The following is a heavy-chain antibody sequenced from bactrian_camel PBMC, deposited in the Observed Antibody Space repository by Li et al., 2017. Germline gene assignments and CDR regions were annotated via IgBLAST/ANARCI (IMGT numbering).Heavy chain of an antibody. J-gene: IGHJ4*01. CDR1: YIATTYC. CDR3: AAESRQWHTCWGAYTYND. D-gene: IGHD5*01. V-gene: IGHV3S53*01. CDR2: LDTDGTT. Sequence: HVQLVESGGGLVQPGGSLRLSCTTTYIATTYCLGWFREVPGQERESIAALDTDGTTSYDESVSGRFTILQDNAKTTLYLQMDSLKPEDTAMYYCAAESRQWHTCWGAYTYNDWGQGTQVTVS.